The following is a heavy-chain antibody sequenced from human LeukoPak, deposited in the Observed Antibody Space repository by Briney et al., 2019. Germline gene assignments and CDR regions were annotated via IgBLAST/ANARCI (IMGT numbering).Heavy chain of an antibody. CDR1: GGSISSSSYY. V-gene: IGHV4-39*01. J-gene: IGHJ6*02. D-gene: IGHD3-10*01. CDR3: ARHPSWFGERRGMDV. CDR2: IYYSGST. Sequence: SETLSLTCTVSGGSISSSSYYWGWIRQPPGKGLEWIGSIYYSGSTYYNPSLKSRVTTSVDTSKNQFSVKLSSVTAADTAVYYCARHPSWFGERRGMDVWGQGTTVTVSS.